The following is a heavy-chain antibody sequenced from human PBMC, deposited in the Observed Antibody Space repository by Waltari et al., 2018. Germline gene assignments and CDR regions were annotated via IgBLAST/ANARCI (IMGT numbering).Heavy chain of an antibody. Sequence: QVQLVQSGAEVKKPGSSVKVSCKASGGTFNSYAISWVRQAPGQGLEWMGTITPILGTANYAQRFQGRVTWTAGESTSKVYMELSSLRSEDTAVYYCATYGDYGDFDYWGQGTLVTVSS. CDR3: ATYGDYGDFDY. CDR1: GGTFNSYA. D-gene: IGHD4-17*01. J-gene: IGHJ4*02. CDR2: ITPILGTA. V-gene: IGHV1-69*18.